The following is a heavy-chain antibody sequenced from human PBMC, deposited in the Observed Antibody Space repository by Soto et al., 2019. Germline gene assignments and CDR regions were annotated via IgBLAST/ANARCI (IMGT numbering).Heavy chain of an antibody. D-gene: IGHD6-19*01. CDR3: AKVPPSSRWPEYYFDY. Sequence: GRFHRHPWAASGVTCGGLAVRWVLQAPGKGLEWVSAISGSGGSTYYADSVKGRFTISRDNSKNTLYLQMNSLRAEDTAVYYCAKVPPSSRWPEYYFDYWGQGTLVTVSP. J-gene: IGHJ4*02. CDR1: GVTCGGLA. CDR2: ISGSGGST. V-gene: IGHV3-23*01.